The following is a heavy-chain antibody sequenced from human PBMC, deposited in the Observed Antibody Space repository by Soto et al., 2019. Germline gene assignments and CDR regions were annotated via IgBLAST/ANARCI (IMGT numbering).Heavy chain of an antibody. CDR3: ARQGPPYDILTGYPDRNAFDI. V-gene: IGHV4-39*01. CDR2: IYYSGST. Sequence: SETLSLTCTVSGGSISSSSYYWGWIRQPPGKGLEWIGSIYYSGSTYYNPSIKSRVTISVDTSKNQFSLKLSSVTAADPAVYYCARQGPPYDILTGYPDRNAFDIWGQGTMVTVSS. CDR1: GGSISSSSYY. J-gene: IGHJ3*02. D-gene: IGHD3-9*01.